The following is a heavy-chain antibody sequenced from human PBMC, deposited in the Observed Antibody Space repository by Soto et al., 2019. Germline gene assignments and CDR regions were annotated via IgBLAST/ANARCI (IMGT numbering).Heavy chain of an antibody. CDR2: ISGSSSTI. Sequence: GGSLRLSCAASGFTFSTYSMNWVRQSPGKGLEWISYISGSSSTIYYADSVKGRFTISRDNAKNSLYLQMNSLRAEDSAVYFCARDLGSLVVVAPYYFDYWGQGNVVTFSS. J-gene: IGHJ4*02. CDR1: GFTFSTYS. D-gene: IGHD2-15*01. CDR3: ARDLGSLVVVAPYYFDY. V-gene: IGHV3-48*01.